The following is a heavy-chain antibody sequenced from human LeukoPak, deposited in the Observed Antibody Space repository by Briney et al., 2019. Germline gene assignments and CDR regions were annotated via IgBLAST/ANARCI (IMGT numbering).Heavy chain of an antibody. CDR1: GGSLSSSSYY. V-gene: IGHV4-39*02. CDR2: IYYSGST. D-gene: IGHD3-9*01. J-gene: IGHJ4*02. Sequence: SETLSLTCTVSGGSLSSSSYYWGWVHQPPGKGLEWIGNIYYSGSTYYNPSLKSRLTISLDTSQRHFSLRLSSVTAADTASYYCTRGSYDVLTGYSTLGEYWGQGTLVTVSS. CDR3: TRGSYDVLTGYSTLGEY.